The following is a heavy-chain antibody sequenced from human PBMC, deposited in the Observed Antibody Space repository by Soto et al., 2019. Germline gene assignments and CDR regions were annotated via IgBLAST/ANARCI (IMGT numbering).Heavy chain of an antibody. CDR1: GGTFSSYA. CDR3: ASQLTGDYYYYGMDV. D-gene: IGHD7-27*01. CDR2: IIPIFGTA. V-gene: IGHV1-69*13. J-gene: IGHJ6*02. Sequence: GASVKVSCKASGGTFSSYAISWVRQAPGQGLEWMGGIIPIFGTADYAQKFQGRVTITADESTSTAYMELSSLRSEDTAVYYCASQLTGDYYYYGMDVWGQGTTVTV.